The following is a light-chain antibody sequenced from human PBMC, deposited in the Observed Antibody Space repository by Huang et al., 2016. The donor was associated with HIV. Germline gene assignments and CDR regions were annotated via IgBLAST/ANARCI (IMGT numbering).Light chain of an antibody. J-gene: IGKJ4*01. CDR3: QQYNNWPPLT. CDR2: GVS. Sequence: EIVMTQSPATLSVSPGERATLSCRASQSVGSNLAGYQQKPGQAPRLLMYGVSTRATGIPARFSGSGSGTEFTLTISSLQSEDFAVYYCQQYNNWPPLTFGGGTKVEIK. CDR1: QSVGSN. V-gene: IGKV3-15*01.